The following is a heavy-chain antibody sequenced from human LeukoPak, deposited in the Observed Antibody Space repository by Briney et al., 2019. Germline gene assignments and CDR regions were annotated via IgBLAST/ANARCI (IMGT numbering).Heavy chain of an antibody. CDR1: GGSISSSSYY. J-gene: IGHJ5*02. CDR2: IYYSGST. D-gene: IGHD6-19*01. Sequence: SETLSLTCTVSGGSISSSSYYWGWIRQPPENGLEWIGSIYYSGSTYYNPSLKSRVTISVDTSKNQFSLKLSSVTAADTAVYYCARESSGGWFDPWGQGTLVTVSS. V-gene: IGHV4-39*02. CDR3: ARESSGGWFDP.